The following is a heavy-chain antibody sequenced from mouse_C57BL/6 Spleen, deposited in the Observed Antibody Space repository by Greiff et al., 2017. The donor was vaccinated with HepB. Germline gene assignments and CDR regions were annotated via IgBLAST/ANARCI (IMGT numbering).Heavy chain of an antibody. CDR3: ARSGITTVVARYWYFDV. CDR1: GYTFTSYG. V-gene: IGHV1-81*01. Sequence: QVQLQHSGAELARPGASVKLSCKASGYTFTSYGISWVKQRTGQGLEWIGEIYPRSGNTYYNEKFKGKATLTADKSSSTAYMELRSLTSEDSAVYFCARSGITTVVARYWYFDVWGTGTTVTVSS. CDR2: IYPRSGNT. J-gene: IGHJ1*03. D-gene: IGHD1-1*01.